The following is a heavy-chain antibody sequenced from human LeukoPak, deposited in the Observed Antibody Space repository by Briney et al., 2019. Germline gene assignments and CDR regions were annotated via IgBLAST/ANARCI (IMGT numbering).Heavy chain of an antibody. J-gene: IGHJ4*02. CDR3: ARGVGYCSSTSCYATNFDY. V-gene: IGHV4-38-2*01. Sequence: SETLSLTCAVSGYSISSGYYWGWIRQPPGKGLEWIGSIYHSGSTYDNPSLKSRVTISVDTSKNQFSLKLSSVTAADTAVYYCARGVGYCSSTSCYATNFDYWGQGTLVTVSS. CDR2: IYHSGST. CDR1: GYSISSGYY. D-gene: IGHD2-2*01.